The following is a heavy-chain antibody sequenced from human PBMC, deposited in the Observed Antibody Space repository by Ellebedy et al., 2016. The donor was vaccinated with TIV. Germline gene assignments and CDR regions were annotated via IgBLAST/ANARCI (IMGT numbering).Heavy chain of an antibody. Sequence: SETLSLTXAVSGGSLSGYSWNWIRQLPGKGLEWLGEVNYSGGTNYNPSLNSRVTISIDTSKSQFFLELTSVTAADTAVYYCASTIGYNRFHYWGQGVLVIVSS. CDR2: VNYSGGT. J-gene: IGHJ4*02. CDR3: ASTIGYNRFHY. V-gene: IGHV4-34*01. CDR1: GGSLSGYS. D-gene: IGHD5-24*01.